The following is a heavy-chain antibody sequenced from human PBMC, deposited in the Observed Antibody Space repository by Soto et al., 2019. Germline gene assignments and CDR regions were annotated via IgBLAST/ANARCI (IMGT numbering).Heavy chain of an antibody. CDR2: INPNSGGT. D-gene: IGHD2-8*01. CDR1: GYTFTGYY. CDR3: ARDRGGYCTNGVCHPNNWFDP. V-gene: IGHV1-2*04. J-gene: IGHJ5*02. Sequence: ASVKVSCKASGYTFTGYYMHWVRQAPGQGLEWMGWINPNSGGTNYAQKFRGWVTMTRDTSISTAYMELSRLRSDDTAVYYCARDRGGYCTNGVCHPNNWFDPWGQGTLVTVSS.